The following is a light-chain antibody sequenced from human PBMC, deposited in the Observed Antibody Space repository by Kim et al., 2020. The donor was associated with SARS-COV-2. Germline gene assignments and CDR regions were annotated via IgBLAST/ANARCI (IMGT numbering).Light chain of an antibody. CDR3: QVWDSSSDHWV. J-gene: IGLJ3*02. CDR1: NIGSKS. Sequence: APGKTAGITCGGNNIGSKSVHWYQQKPGQAPGLVIYYDSDRPSGIPERFSGSNSGNTATLTISRVEAGDEADYYCQVWDSSSDHWVFGGGTQLTVL. V-gene: IGLV3-21*04. CDR2: YDS.